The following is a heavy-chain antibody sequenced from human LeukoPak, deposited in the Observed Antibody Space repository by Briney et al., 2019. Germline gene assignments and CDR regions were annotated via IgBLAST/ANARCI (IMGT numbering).Heavy chain of an antibody. D-gene: IGHD2-21*01. CDR3: AREIAKFNDY. V-gene: IGHV3-21*01. CDR2: ISSSSSYI. CDR1: GFTFSSYS. J-gene: IGHJ4*02. Sequence: PGGSLRLSCAASGFTFSSYSMNWVRRAPGKGLEWVSSISSSSSYIYYADSVKGRFTLSRDNAKNSLYLQMNSLRAEDTAVYYCAREIAKFNDYWGQGTLVTVSS.